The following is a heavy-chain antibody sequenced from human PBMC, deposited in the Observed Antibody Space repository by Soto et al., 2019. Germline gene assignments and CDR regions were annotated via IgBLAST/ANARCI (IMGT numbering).Heavy chain of an antibody. CDR1: GASITSTTYF. Sequence: PSETLSLTGSLSGASITSTTYFWAWIRQPPGKGLEWVGSIYYSGSTNYNPSLKSRVTISVDTSKNQFSLKLSSVTAADTAVYYCARCIAARQFDYWGQGTLVTVSS. J-gene: IGHJ4*02. V-gene: IGHV4-39*07. CDR2: IYYSGST. CDR3: ARCIAARQFDY. D-gene: IGHD6-6*01.